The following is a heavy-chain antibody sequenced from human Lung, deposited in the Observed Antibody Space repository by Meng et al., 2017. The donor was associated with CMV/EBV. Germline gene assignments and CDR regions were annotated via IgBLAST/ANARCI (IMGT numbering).Heavy chain of an antibody. V-gene: IGHV3-53*01. CDR3: AREQGCFSSKHYYYHLDV. CDR2: IYSNENT. CDR1: GFIVSDNY. Sequence: GGSLRLXCAASGFIVSDNYMNWVRQAPGKGLEWISIIYSNENTYYADSVKGRFTIIRDNSKNTLYLQMNSMIGEDTAVYYCAREQGCFSSKHYYYHLDVWGQGNXVNGAS. J-gene: IGHJ6*02. D-gene: IGHD6-6*01.